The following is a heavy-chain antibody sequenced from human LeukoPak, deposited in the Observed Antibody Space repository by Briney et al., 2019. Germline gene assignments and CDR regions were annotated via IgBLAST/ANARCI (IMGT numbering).Heavy chain of an antibody. D-gene: IGHD5-18*01. V-gene: IGHV3-23*01. Sequence: PGGSLRLSCAASGFTFSSYAMSWVRQAPGQGLEWVSGIIANGVNTYYADSVQGRFTISRDNSKNTLYLQMNSLRAEDTAVYYCAKYWVDTVLVPFDYWGQGTLVTVSS. CDR1: GFTFSSYA. CDR3: AKYWVDTVLVPFDY. J-gene: IGHJ4*02. CDR2: IIANGVNT.